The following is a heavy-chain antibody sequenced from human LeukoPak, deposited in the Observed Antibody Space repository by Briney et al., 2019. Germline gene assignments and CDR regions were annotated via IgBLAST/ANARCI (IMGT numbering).Heavy chain of an antibody. CDR3: ARHEDFDY. CDR2: IYPGDSDT. J-gene: IGHJ4*02. CDR1: GYTFSTYW. V-gene: IGHV5-51*01. Sequence: GESQKISCKASGYTFSTYWIGWVRQMPGKGLEWMGIIYPGDSDTRYSPSFQGRVTISADKSISTTYLQWSSLKASDTAMYYCARHEDFDYWGQGTLVTVSS.